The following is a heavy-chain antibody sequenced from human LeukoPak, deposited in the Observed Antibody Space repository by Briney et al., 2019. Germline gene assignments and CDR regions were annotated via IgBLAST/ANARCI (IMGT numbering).Heavy chain of an antibody. CDR3: ARDLSLEYYFDY. V-gene: IGHV3-30-3*01. J-gene: IGHJ4*02. Sequence: PGRSLRLSCAASGFTFSSYAMHWVRQAPGKGLEWVAVISYDGSNKYYADSVKGRFTISRGNFKNTLYVQMNSLRAEDTAVYYCARDLSLEYYFDYWGQGTLVTVSS. CDR2: ISYDGSNK. CDR1: GFTFSSYA.